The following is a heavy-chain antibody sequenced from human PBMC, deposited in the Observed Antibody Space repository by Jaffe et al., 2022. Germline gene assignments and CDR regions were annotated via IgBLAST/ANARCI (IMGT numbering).Heavy chain of an antibody. CDR2: IKQDGSEK. CDR3: ARRALNYYYYYMDV. V-gene: IGHV3-7*01. CDR1: GFTFSSYW. J-gene: IGHJ6*03. Sequence: EVQLVESGGGLVQPGGSLRLSCAASGFTFSSYWMSWVRQAPGKGLEWVANIKQDGSEKYYVDSVKGRFTISRDNAKNSLYLQMNSLRAEDTAVYYCARRALNYYYYYMDVWGKGTTVTVSS. D-gene: IGHD3-3*02.